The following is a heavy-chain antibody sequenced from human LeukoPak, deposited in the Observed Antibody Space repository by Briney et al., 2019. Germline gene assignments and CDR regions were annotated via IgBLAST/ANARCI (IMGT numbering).Heavy chain of an antibody. D-gene: IGHD1-26*01. Sequence: ASVKVSCKVSGYTLTELSMHWVRQAPGKGLEWMGGFDPEDGETIYAQKFQGRVTMTEDTSTSTAYMELRSLRSDDTAVYYCARAPPIVGAAYYFDYWGQGTLVTVSS. CDR2: FDPEDGET. CDR3: ARAPPIVGAAYYFDY. CDR1: GYTLTELS. V-gene: IGHV1-24*01. J-gene: IGHJ4*02.